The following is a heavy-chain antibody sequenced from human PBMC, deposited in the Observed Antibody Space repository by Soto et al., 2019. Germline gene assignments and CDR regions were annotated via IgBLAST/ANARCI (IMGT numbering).Heavy chain of an antibody. CDR2: INAGNGNT. Sequence: ASVKVSCKAAGYTFSTYTMNWVRQAPGQSLEWMGWINAGNGNTKYSQNFQGRVIITRDTSASTVYMELTGLKSEDTAMYYCARDTETLGPRANDALDIWGQGTMVTVSS. J-gene: IGHJ3*02. CDR1: GYTFSTYT. CDR3: ARDTETLGPRANDALDI. V-gene: IGHV1-3*01. D-gene: IGHD3-3*02.